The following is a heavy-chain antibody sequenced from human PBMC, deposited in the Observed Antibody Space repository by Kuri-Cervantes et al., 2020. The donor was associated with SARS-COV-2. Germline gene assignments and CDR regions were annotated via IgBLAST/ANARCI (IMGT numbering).Heavy chain of an antibody. J-gene: IGHJ4*02. CDR2: IYQHTGST. CDR3: ARRGLGYCSGGSCYSGFDY. Sequence: GSLRLSCAVSGYSISSGYYWGWIRQPPGKGLEWIGVIYQHTGSTYYTPSLKSRVTISVETSKNQFSLKLSSVTAADTAVYYCARRGLGYCSGGSCYSGFDYWGQGTLVTVSS. CDR1: GYSISSGYY. D-gene: IGHD2-15*01. V-gene: IGHV4-38-2*01.